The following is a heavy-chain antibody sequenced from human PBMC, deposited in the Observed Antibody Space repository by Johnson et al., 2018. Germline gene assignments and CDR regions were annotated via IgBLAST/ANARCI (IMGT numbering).Heavy chain of an antibody. CDR2: IYYSGST. CDR1: GGSISSYY. J-gene: IGHJ3*02. V-gene: IGHV4-59*01. CDR3: ARGRGGYDLAPAFDI. Sequence: QVQLQESGPGLVKPSETLSLTCTVSGGSISSYYWSWIRQPPGKGLEWIGYIYYSGSTNYKPSLQSRVTISVDTSKNQFSLKLSSVTAADTAVYYCARGRGGYDLAPAFDIWGQGTMVTVSS. D-gene: IGHD5-12*01.